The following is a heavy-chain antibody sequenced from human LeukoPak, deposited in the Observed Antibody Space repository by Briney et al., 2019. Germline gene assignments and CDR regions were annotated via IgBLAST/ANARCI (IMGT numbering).Heavy chain of an antibody. D-gene: IGHD6-13*01. CDR1: GGSISSGGYY. CDR3: ARDFIPHTGIAAVDYYYYYGMDV. V-gene: IGHV4-31*03. J-gene: IGHJ6*02. CDR2: IYYSGST. Sequence: SETLSLTCTVSGGSISSGGYYWSWIRQHPGKGLEWIGYIYYSGSTYYNPSLKSRVTISVDTSKNQFSLKLSSVTAADTAVYYCARDFIPHTGIAAVDYYYYYGMDVWGQGTTVTVSS.